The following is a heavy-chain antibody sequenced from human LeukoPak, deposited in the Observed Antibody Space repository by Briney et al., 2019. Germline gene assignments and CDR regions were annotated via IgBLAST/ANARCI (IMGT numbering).Heavy chain of an antibody. CDR1: GNTFTSYD. D-gene: IGHD6-19*01. CDR2: MNPNSGNT. V-gene: IGHV1-8*03. Sequence: VASVKVSCKASGNTFTSYDINWVRQATGQGLEWMGWMNPNSGNTGYAQKFQGRVTITRNTSISTAYMELSSLRSEDTAVYYCARGRGSGWSRWFDPWGQGTLVTVSS. J-gene: IGHJ5*02. CDR3: ARGRGSGWSRWFDP.